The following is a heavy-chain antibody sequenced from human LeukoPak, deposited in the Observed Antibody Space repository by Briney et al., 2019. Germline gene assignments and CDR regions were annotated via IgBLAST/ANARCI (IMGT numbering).Heavy chain of an antibody. CDR1: GFTFSTYG. D-gene: IGHD3-22*01. V-gene: IGHV3-30*04. CDR2: ISYDGGKK. J-gene: IGHJ4*02. CDR3: ARVRGNYYDNSGFPGD. Sequence: PGKSLRLSCAASGFTFSTYGLDWFRQAPGKGLDWVAHISYDGGKKQYAGSVKGRLTISRDNSKNTLHLQMSGLTVEDTALYYCARVRGNYYDNSGFPGDWGQGTLVTVSS.